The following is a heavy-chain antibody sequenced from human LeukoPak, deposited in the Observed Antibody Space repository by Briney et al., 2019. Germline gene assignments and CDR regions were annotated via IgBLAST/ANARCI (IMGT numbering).Heavy chain of an antibody. Sequence: SQTLSLTCAISGESVSSNSAAWNWIRQSPSRGLEWLGRTYYRSKWYNDYAVSVKSRITINPDTSKNQFSLQLNSVTPEETAVYHGARVGEQWLVFFDYWGQGTLATVSS. CDR1: GESVSSNSAA. V-gene: IGHV6-1*01. CDR2: TYYRSKWYN. D-gene: IGHD6-19*01. J-gene: IGHJ4*02. CDR3: ARVGEQWLVFFDY.